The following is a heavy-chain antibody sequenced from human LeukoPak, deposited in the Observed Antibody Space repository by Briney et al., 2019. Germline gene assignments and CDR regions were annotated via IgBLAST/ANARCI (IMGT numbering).Heavy chain of an antibody. V-gene: IGHV4-4*07. D-gene: IGHD1-26*01. CDR2: IYISGST. Sequence: PSETLSLTCTVSGGSISSYYWSWIRQPAGKGLEWIGRIYISGSTYYNPSLKSRVAISVDTSKNQFSLKLSSVTAADTAVYYCASSWELLLDYWGQGTLVTVSS. CDR1: GGSISSYY. CDR3: ASSWELLLDY. J-gene: IGHJ4*02.